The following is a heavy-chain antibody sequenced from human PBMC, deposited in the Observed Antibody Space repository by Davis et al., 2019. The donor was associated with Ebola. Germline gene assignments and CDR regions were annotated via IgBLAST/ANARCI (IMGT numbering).Heavy chain of an antibody. V-gene: IGHV6-1*01. CDR1: GDSVSSNSGA. J-gene: IGHJ5*02. D-gene: IGHD6-19*01. Sequence: HSQTLSLTCDIFGDSVSSNSGAWNWIRQSPSRGLEWLGRTYYSSKWYYDYAVSVRSRMTINTDTSKNQFSLHLNSVTPEDTGVYYCASGWLRGKFDPWGQGTLVTVSS. CDR2: TYYSSKWYY. CDR3: ASGWLRGKFDP.